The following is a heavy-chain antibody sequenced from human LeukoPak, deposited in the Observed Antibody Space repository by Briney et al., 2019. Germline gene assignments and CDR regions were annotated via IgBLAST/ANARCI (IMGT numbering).Heavy chain of an antibody. D-gene: IGHD3-16*01. CDR3: AKFEGHPWGTYHHDY. CDR1: GFPFSAFA. V-gene: IGHV3-23*01. J-gene: IGHJ4*02. CDR2: IFGGGSGS. Sequence: GGSLRLPCAAPGFPFSAFAMIWVRQAPGKGLEWVSGIFGGGSGSYPADSVKGRFTISRDNSKNTLYLQMNSLRPEDTAVYYCAKFEGHPWGTYHHDYWGQGTLVTVSS.